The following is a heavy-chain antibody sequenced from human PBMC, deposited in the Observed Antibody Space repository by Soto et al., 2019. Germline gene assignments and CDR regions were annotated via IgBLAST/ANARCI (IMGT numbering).Heavy chain of an antibody. V-gene: IGHV3-33*01. CDR2: IWDDGSNK. D-gene: IGHD6-19*01. CDR1: GFTFSNYG. J-gene: IGHJ4*02. Sequence: QVQLVESGGGVVQPGRSLRLSSAASGFTFSNYGMHWVRQAPGKGLEWVAVIWDDGSNKYYADSVKGRFTISRDNSKNTLYLQMNSLRAEDTAVYYCARTKYPGYSSGLIDYWGQGSLVTVSS. CDR3: ARTKYPGYSSGLIDY.